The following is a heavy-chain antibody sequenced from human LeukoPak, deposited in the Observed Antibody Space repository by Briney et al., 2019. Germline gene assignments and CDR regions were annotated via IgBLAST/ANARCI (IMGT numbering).Heavy chain of an antibody. CDR1: GFTFSSYA. CDR2: ISYDGSNK. CDR3: AKRPLDDP. J-gene: IGHJ5*02. Sequence: GGSLRLSCAASGFTFSSYAMHWVRQAPGKGLEWVAVISYDGSNKYYADSVKGRFTISRDNSKNTLYLQMNSLRAEDTAVYYCAKRPLDDPWGQGTLVTVSS. D-gene: IGHD3-3*01. V-gene: IGHV3-30-3*02.